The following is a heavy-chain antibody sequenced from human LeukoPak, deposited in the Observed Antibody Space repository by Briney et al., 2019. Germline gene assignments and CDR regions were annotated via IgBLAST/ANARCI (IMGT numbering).Heavy chain of an antibody. J-gene: IGHJ6*02. V-gene: IGHV1-69*04. Sequence: GASVKVSCKASGGTFSSYAISWVRQAPGQGLEWMGRIIPILGTANYAQKFQGRVTITADKSTSTAYMELSSLRSEDTAVYYCTRGTSDYDGARYYYYGMDVWGQGTTVTVSS. D-gene: IGHD4-23*01. CDR2: IIPILGTA. CDR3: TRGTSDYDGARYYYYGMDV. CDR1: GGTFSSYA.